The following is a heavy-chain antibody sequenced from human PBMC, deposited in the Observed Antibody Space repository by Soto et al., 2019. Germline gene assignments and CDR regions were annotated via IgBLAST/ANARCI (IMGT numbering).Heavy chain of an antibody. V-gene: IGHV4-59*01. CDR2: IYSNGRT. CDR1: GGSISSYY. Sequence: SETLSLTCTVSGGSISSYYWTWIRQPPGKGLEWIGYIYSNGRTNYNPSLKSRVTISVDTSKNQFSLKLRSVTAADTAVYYCTSGVNWNDVSDYWGQGTLVTVSS. CDR3: TSGVNWNDVSDY. D-gene: IGHD1-20*01. J-gene: IGHJ4*02.